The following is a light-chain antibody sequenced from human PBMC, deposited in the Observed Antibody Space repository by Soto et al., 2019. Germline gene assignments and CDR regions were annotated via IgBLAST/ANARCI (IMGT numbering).Light chain of an antibody. V-gene: IGLV1-51*02. CDR2: ENN. J-gene: IGLJ1*01. CDR1: NFNIANNY. Sequence: QSVLTQPPSVSAAPGQEVTISCSGNNFNIANNYVSWYQQLPGTAPKLLFSENNKRPSGIPDRFSGSKSGTSATLGITGLRTGDEADYYCGAWDSSLSAHVFGTGTKVTVL. CDR3: GAWDSSLSAHV.